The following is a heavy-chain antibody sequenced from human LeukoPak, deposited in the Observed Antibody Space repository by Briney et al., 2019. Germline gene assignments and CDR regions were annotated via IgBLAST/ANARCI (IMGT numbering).Heavy chain of an antibody. CDR3: ARGGANNYYDSTTTNWFDP. Sequence: ASVKVSCKASGYTFTSYAMHWVRQAPGQRLEWMGWINAGNGNTKYSQKFQGRVTITADKSTSTAYMELSSLRSEDTAVYYCARGGANNYYDSTTTNWFDPWGQGTLVTVSS. V-gene: IGHV1-3*01. D-gene: IGHD3-22*01. J-gene: IGHJ5*02. CDR1: GYTFTSYA. CDR2: INAGNGNT.